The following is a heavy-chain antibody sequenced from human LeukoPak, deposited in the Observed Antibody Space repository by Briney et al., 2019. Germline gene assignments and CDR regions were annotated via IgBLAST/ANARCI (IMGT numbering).Heavy chain of an antibody. CDR2: IYDSETT. Sequence: PSETLSLTCTVSGVSMRNHYWSRIRQPPGKGLEWIGYIYDSETTNYNPSLKSRVTMSLDTSKNQFSLKLSSVTAADTALYYCATRPGGSTWHGVFEFWSRGTLVTVSS. CDR3: ATRPGGSTWHGVFEF. CDR1: GVSMRNHY. J-gene: IGHJ4*02. V-gene: IGHV4-59*11. D-gene: IGHD6-13*01.